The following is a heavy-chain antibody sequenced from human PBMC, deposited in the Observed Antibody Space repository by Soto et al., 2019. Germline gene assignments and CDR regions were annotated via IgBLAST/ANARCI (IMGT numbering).Heavy chain of an antibody. CDR3: TKESSGRPYYFEN. D-gene: IGHD6-19*01. CDR2: IYGGDST. Sequence: LRLSCAASGFIVSSRFMTWVRQAPGQGLEWVSVIYGGDSTYYADSVKGRFTISRDNAKNSLYLEMNSLRDEDTALYFCTKESSGRPYYFENWGQGTLVTVSS. CDR1: GFIVSSRF. J-gene: IGHJ4*02. V-gene: IGHV3-53*05.